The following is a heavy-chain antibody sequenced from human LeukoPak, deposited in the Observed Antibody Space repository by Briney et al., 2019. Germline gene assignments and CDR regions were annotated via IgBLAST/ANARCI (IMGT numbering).Heavy chain of an antibody. CDR1: GASVSSSH. D-gene: IGHD2/OR15-2a*01. J-gene: IGHJ4*02. Sequence: IPSETLSLTCTVSGASVSSSHWNWVRQSPEKGLEWIGNVDYNGGTKYNPSLQSRVTKSLDTSKNQFSLKLKFVTAADTALYYCARGFYEPFDRWGQGTLVTVSS. CDR3: ARGFYEPFDR. V-gene: IGHV4-59*02. CDR2: VDYNGGT.